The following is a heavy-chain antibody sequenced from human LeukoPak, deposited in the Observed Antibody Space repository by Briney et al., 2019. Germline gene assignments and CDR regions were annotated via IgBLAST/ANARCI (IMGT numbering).Heavy chain of an antibody. CDR1: GFSFSGHG. D-gene: IGHD3-10*01. V-gene: IGHV3-23*01. J-gene: IGHJ4*02. CDR2: ISGSGDTT. Sequence: GGSLRLSCAASGFSFSGHGMRWVRQAPGKGLQWVSAISGSGDTTYYADSVKGRFTISRDNSKNTLYLQMNSLRAEDTALYFCAKARGFAEFDYWGQGTPVTVSS. CDR3: AKARGFAEFDY.